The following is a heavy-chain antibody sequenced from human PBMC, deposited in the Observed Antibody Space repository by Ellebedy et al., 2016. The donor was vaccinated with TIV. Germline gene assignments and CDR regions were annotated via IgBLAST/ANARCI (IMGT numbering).Heavy chain of an antibody. Sequence: AASVKVSCKASGYTFTSYDINWVRQATGHGLEWMGWIHNGNTYYTENIQGRVTMTTDPSTSTAYMELRSLRSDDTAVYYCARNGGGLGYWGQGTLVTVSS. V-gene: IGHV1-18*01. CDR1: GYTFTSYD. J-gene: IGHJ4*02. CDR2: IHNGNT. CDR3: ARNGGGLGY. D-gene: IGHD2-8*01.